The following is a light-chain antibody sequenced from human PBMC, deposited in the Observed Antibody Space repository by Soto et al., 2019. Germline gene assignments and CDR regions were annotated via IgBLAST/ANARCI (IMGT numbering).Light chain of an antibody. CDR1: SSDIGAGYD. V-gene: IGLV1-40*01. CDR3: QSYDSSLSGYVM. CDR2: GNN. Sequence: QSVLTQPPSVSGAPGQRVTISCTRSSSDIGAGYDVHWYQQFPGTAPKLLIYGNNNRPSGVPDRFSGSKSGTSASLAITGLQAEDEADYYCQSYDSSLSGYVMFGGGTKLTVL. J-gene: IGLJ3*02.